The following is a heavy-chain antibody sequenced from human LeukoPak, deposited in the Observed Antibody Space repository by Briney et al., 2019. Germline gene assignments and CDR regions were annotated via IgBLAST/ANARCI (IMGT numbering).Heavy chain of an antibody. CDR1: GYTFTGYY. D-gene: IGHD3-22*01. J-gene: IGHJ4*02. Sequence: ASVKVPCKASGYTFTGYYMHWVRQAPGQGLEWMGWINPNSGGTNYAQKFQGRVTMTRDTSISTAYMELTRLTSDDTAVYYCARGTYYDSSAYSGVRLFDYWGQGTLVTVSS. V-gene: IGHV1-2*02. CDR2: INPNSGGT. CDR3: ARGTYYDSSAYSGVRLFDY.